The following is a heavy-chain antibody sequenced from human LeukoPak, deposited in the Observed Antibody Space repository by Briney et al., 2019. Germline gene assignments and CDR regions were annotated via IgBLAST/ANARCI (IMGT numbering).Heavy chain of an antibody. D-gene: IGHD3-22*01. CDR3: ASARYYYDSSGYSDDAFDI. V-gene: IGHV1-69*13. Sequence: SVTVSCKASGGTFSSYAISWVRQAPGQGLEWMGGIIPIFGTANYAQKFQGRVTITADESTSTAYMELSSLRSEDTAVYYCASARYYYDSSGYSDDAFDIWGQGTMVTVSS. CDR2: IIPIFGTA. J-gene: IGHJ3*02. CDR1: GGTFSSYA.